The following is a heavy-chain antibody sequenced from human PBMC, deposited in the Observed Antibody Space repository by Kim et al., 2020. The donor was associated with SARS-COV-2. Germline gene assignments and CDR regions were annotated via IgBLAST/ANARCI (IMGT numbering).Heavy chain of an antibody. V-gene: IGHV4-4*07. J-gene: IGHJ6*02. Sequence: NYNPSFKSRVTMSLDTSSNQFSLKLISVTAADTAVYYCARDQGYYYGMDVWGQGTTVTVSS. CDR3: ARDQGYYYGMDV.